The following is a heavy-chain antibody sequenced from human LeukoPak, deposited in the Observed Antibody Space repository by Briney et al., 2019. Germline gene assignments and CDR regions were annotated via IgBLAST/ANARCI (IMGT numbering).Heavy chain of an antibody. V-gene: IGHV3-21*01. CDR2: ISSSSSYI. D-gene: IGHD2-15*01. Sequence: GSLRLSCAASGFTFSSYSMNWVRQAPGKGLEWVSSISSSSSYIYYADSVKGRFTISRDNSKNTLYLQMNSLRAEDTAVYYCPKELHYCSGGSCYPAYFDYWGQGTLVTVSS. CDR1: GFTFSSYS. J-gene: IGHJ4*02. CDR3: PKELHYCSGGSCYPAYFDY.